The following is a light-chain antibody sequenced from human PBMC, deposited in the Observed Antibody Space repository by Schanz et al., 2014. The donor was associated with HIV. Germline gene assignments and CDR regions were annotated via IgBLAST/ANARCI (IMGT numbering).Light chain of an antibody. CDR2: DVT. Sequence: QSALTQPASVSGSLGQSITISCTGTSGDVGRYDYVSWYQQHPGQAPKLLIYDVTYRPSGISNRFSGSKSAYTASLTISGLQPEDEADYYCSSYTRTSTPVFGGGTKLIVL. CDR3: SSYTRTSTPV. V-gene: IGLV2-14*03. J-gene: IGLJ2*01. CDR1: SGDVGRYDY.